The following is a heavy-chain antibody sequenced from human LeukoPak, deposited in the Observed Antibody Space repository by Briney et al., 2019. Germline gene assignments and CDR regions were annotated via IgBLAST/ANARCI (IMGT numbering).Heavy chain of an antibody. CDR3: ARDHYSSGRDRFYYFGMDI. CDR1: GYNLSSYG. Sequence: ASVKVSCKASGYNLSSYGITWVRQAPGQGPEWMGWISGYSAKRDYAQKFQGRVTMTTDTSTSTVYMELRSLRFDDTAVYYCARDHYSSGRDRFYYFGMDIWGQGTTVTVSS. CDR2: ISGYSAKR. D-gene: IGHD6-19*01. J-gene: IGHJ6*02. V-gene: IGHV1-18*01.